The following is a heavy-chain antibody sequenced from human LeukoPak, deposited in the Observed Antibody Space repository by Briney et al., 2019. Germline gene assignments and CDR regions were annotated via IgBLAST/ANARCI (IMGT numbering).Heavy chain of an antibody. V-gene: IGHV4-39*07. CDR3: ARGAGYCSGGSCYLLLYYFDY. Sequence: SETLSLTCTVSGGSISSYYWGWIRQPPGKGLEWIGSIYYSGSTYYNPSLKSRVTISVDTSKNQFSLKLSSVTAADTAVYYCARGAGYCSGGSCYLLLYYFDYWGQGTLVTVSS. J-gene: IGHJ4*02. CDR2: IYYSGST. CDR1: GGSISSYY. D-gene: IGHD2-15*01.